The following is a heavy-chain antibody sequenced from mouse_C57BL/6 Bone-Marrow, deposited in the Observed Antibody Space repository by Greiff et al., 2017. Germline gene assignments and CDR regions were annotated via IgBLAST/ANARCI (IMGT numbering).Heavy chain of an antibody. CDR2: IRNKANGYTT. CDR3: ARWAGSSGDY. V-gene: IGHV7-3*01. J-gene: IGHJ2*01. CDR1: GFTFTDYY. D-gene: IGHD1-1*01. Sequence: EVKLEESGGGLVQPGGSLSLSCAASGFTFTDYYMSWVRQPPGKALEWLGFIRNKANGYTTEYSASVKGRFTISRDNSQSILYLQMNALRAEDSATYYCARWAGSSGDYWGQGTTLTVSS.